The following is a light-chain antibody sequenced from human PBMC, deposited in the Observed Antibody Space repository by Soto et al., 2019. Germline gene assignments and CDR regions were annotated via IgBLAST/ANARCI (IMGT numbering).Light chain of an antibody. CDR1: SSVVGSYNL. CDR2: EGG. CDR3: CSFAHSNTYV. Sequence: QSVLTQPASVSGSPGPSIALSCTGTSSVVGSYNLVSWYQQYPGKAPKLLISEGGKRPSGISNRFSGSKSGNTASLTISGLQAEDEADYYCCSFAHSNTYVFGTGTKVTVL. V-gene: IGLV2-23*01. J-gene: IGLJ1*01.